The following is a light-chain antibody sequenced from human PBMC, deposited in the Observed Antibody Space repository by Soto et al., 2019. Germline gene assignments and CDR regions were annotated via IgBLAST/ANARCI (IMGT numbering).Light chain of an antibody. CDR2: GAS. J-gene: IGKJ1*01. CDR1: QSLSTN. CDR3: HQYSKWWT. V-gene: IGKV3-15*01. Sequence: EIVMTQSPATLSVSPGERATLSCRASQSLSTNLVWYQQRPGQAPRLLIYGASTRATGIPARFSGSGSGTDFTLTISSLQSEDFAVYYCHQYSKWWTFDQGTKVEIK.